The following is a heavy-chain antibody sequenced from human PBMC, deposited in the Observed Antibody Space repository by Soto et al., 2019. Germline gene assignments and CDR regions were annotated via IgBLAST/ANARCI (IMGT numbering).Heavy chain of an antibody. J-gene: IGHJ5*01. CDR3: ARSCNGSHYLRDWFDP. CDR2: ISSSSSYI. CDR1: GFPFRRYS. D-gene: IGHD1-26*01. V-gene: IGHV3-21*01. Sequence: LWPSFAASGFPFRRYSMNWVRQAPGKQLEWVSSISSSSSYIYYADSVKGRFTISRDNAKNSLYLQMNSLRAKNTAVYYCARSCNGSHYLRDWFDPVGQGTLHTISS.